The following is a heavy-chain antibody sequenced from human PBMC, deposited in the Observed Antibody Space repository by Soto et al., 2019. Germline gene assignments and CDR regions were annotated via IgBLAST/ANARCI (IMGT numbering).Heavy chain of an antibody. Sequence: PWGSLRLSCAASGFTFINYGMVWVRQAPGKGLEWVSSISGSGGSSYHADSVRGRITISRDNSKNTLFLQMNNLRAEDTAIYYCAGRGEVEVTGFVYWGQGTMVTVSS. CDR3: AGRGEVEVTGFVY. V-gene: IGHV3-23*01. CDR1: GFTFINYG. D-gene: IGHD3-22*01. J-gene: IGHJ4*02. CDR2: ISGSGGSS.